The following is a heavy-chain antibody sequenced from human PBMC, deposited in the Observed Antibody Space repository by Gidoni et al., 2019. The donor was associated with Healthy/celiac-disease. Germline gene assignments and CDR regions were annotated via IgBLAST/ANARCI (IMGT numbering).Heavy chain of an antibody. CDR1: GYTFTSYD. Sequence: QVQQVQSGAEGRRTGASVKVSGQASGYTFTSYDINGVRQATGPGLEWMGWMNPTSGNTGDAQKFPGRVTMTRNTSISTAYMELSSLRSEDTAVYYCARGPHPDFWGQGTLVTVSS. CDR2: MNPTSGNT. J-gene: IGHJ4*02. V-gene: IGHV1-8*01. CDR3: ARGPHPDF.